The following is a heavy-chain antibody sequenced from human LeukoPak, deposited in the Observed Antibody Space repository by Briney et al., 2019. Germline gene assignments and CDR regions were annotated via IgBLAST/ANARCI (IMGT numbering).Heavy chain of an antibody. J-gene: IGHJ3*02. CDR2: INPSGGST. V-gene: IGHV1-46*01. Sequence: PVASVKVSCKASGYTITSYYMHWVRQAPGQGLEWMGIINPSGGSTSYAQKFQGRVTMTRDTSTSTVYMELSSLRSEDTAVYYCARGREDILFGDYGAFDIWGQGTMVTVSS. D-gene: IGHD4-17*01. CDR1: GYTITSYY. CDR3: ARGREDILFGDYGAFDI.